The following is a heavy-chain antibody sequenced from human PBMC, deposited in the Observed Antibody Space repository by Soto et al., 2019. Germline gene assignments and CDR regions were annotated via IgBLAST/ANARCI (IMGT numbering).Heavy chain of an antibody. CDR2: ISPYNGDA. V-gene: IGHV1-18*01. CDR3: ARGSSVSFGHLGNWFDP. Sequence: QLHLVQSGAEVKKPGASVKVSCKASGYTFISYGINWVRQAPGQGLEWVGWISPYNGDATHAQKFQGRVTMTTDTSTSTAYMELRGLRSDDTAIYFCARGSSVSFGHLGNWFDPWGQGTLVTVSS. CDR1: GYTFISYG. D-gene: IGHD3-10*01. J-gene: IGHJ5*02.